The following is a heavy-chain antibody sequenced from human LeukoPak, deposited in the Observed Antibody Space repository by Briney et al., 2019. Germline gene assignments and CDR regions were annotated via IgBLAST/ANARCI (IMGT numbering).Heavy chain of an antibody. CDR3: ARETCSGGSCFQFDF. Sequence: SQTLSLTCTASGDSISNYYWSWIRQSPGKGLEWIGYIYYSGSNNYNPSLKIRVTISVDTSKNQFSLKLSSVTAADTAVYYCARETCSGGSCFQFDFWGQGTLVTVSS. J-gene: IGHJ4*02. CDR2: IYYSGSN. CDR1: GDSISNYY. D-gene: IGHD2-15*01. V-gene: IGHV4-59*01.